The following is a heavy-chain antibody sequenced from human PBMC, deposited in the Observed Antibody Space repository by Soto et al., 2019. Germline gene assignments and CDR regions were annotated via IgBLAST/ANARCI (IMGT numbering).Heavy chain of an antibody. CDR1: GGSISIGGYY. CDR3: ARNNAKGLPKYYFDY. Sequence: SETLSLTCTVSGGSISIGGYYWSWIRQHPGKGLEWIGYIYYSGSTYYNPSLKSRVTISVDTSKNQFSLKLSSVTAADTAVYYCARNNAKGLPKYYFDYWGQGTLVTVSS. CDR2: IYYSGST. V-gene: IGHV4-31*03. D-gene: IGHD5-18*01. J-gene: IGHJ4*02.